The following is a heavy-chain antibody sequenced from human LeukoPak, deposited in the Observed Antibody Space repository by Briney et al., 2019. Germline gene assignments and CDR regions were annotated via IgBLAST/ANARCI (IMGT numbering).Heavy chain of an antibody. V-gene: IGHV3-30-3*01. J-gene: IGHJ5*02. CDR2: ISYDGSNK. CDR3: ARGPAYQLLYGWFDP. Sequence: SGGSLRLSCAASGFTFSSYAMHWVRQAPGKGLEWVAVISYDGSNKYYADSVKGRFTISRDNSKNTLYLQMNSLRAEDTAVYYCARGPAYQLLYGWFDPWGQGTLVTVSP. D-gene: IGHD2-2*02. CDR1: GFTFSSYA.